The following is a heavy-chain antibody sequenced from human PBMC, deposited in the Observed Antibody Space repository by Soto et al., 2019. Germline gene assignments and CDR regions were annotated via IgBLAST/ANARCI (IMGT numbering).Heavy chain of an antibody. CDR2: IYYSGST. V-gene: IGHV4-59*01. CDR3: ARDPSIVLVPAATYYYYYYGMDV. D-gene: IGHD2-2*01. J-gene: IGHJ6*02. Sequence: SETLSLTCTASGGSISSYYWSWIRQPPGKGLEWIGYIYYSGSTNYNPSLKSRVTISVDTSKNQFSLKLSSVTAADTAVYYCARDPSIVLVPAATYYYYYYGMDVWGQGTTVTVSS. CDR1: GGSISSYY.